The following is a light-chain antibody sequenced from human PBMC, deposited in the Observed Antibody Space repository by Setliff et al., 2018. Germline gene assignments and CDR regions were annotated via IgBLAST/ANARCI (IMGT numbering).Light chain of an antibody. J-gene: IGLJ1*01. Sequence: QSVLPQPPSVSGSPGQSVTISCTGTSSDVGSYNRVSWYQQPPGTAPKLMIYEVSNRPSGVPDRFSGSKSGNTASLTISGLQAEDEADYYCSSYTSSSTWVFGTGTKVTV. CDR3: SSYTSSSTWV. CDR2: EVS. V-gene: IGLV2-18*02. CDR1: SSDVGSYNR.